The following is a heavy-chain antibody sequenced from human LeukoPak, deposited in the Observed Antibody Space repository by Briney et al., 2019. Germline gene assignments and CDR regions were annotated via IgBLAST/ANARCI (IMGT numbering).Heavy chain of an antibody. V-gene: IGHV3-21*06. J-gene: IGHJ4*02. CDR3: ARDGIDDFNFVYFDL. CDR2: ISSTSTYI. Sequence: PGGSLRLSCAGSGFSFSTYSMHWVRQAPGKGLEWVATISSTSTYIYYGDSMKGRSTISRDNAKNSLFLQMSSLRVEDTAIYYCARDGIDDFNFVYFDLWGREPWSPSPQ. D-gene: IGHD5-24*01. CDR1: GFSFSTYS.